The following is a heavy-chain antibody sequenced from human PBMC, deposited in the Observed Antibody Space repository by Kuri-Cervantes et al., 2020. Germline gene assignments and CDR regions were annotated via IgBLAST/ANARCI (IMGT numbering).Heavy chain of an antibody. J-gene: IGHJ4*02. D-gene: IGHD1-26*01. CDR3: ARDSGSFSRNFFNF. Sequence: ESLKISCAVYGGSFSDYYWSWIRQTPGKGLEWIGEINHSGSTNYNPSLKSRVTISVDTSKNQFSLKLSSVTAADTAFYFCARDSGSFSRNFFNFWGQGTLVTVSS. V-gene: IGHV4-34*01. CDR1: GGSFSDYY. CDR2: INHSGST.